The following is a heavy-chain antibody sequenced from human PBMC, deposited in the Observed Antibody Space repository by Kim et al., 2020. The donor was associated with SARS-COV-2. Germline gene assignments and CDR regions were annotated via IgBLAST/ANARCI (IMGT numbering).Heavy chain of an antibody. J-gene: IGHJ4*01. CDR1: GGSFSCGDCF. CDR2: IFYSGNT. Sequence: SETLSLTCTVSGGSFSCGDCFWAWIRQPPGKGLEWIGTIFYSGNTYHNPSLKSRIAIPVDTSKKQFSLWLSSVTAADTAIYYCVRRRPAANPHYFDYWG. D-gene: IGHD6-25*01. V-gene: IGHV4-39*01. CDR3: VRRRPAANPHYFDY.